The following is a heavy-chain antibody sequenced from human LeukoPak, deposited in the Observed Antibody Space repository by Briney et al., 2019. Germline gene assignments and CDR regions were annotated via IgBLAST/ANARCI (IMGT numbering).Heavy chain of an antibody. CDR3: ARHEQRLVTGYVY. CDR2: IYTSGST. Sequence: PSETLSLTCTVSGGSISGHYWSWMRQPPGKGLEWIGYIYTSGSTNYNPSLKSRVTIPVDTSKNQFSLKLTSVTAADTAVYYWARHEQRLVTGYVYWGQGTLVTVSS. J-gene: IGHJ4*02. CDR1: GGSISGHY. V-gene: IGHV4-4*09. D-gene: IGHD6-13*01.